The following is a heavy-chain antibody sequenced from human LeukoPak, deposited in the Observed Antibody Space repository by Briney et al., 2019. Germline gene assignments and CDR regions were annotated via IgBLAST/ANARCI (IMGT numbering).Heavy chain of an antibody. D-gene: IGHD6-13*01. V-gene: IGHV4-39*01. CDR2: IYYSGST. J-gene: IGHJ6*03. Sequence: SETLSLTCTVSGGSTSSSSYYWGWIRQPPGKGLEWIGSIYYSGSTYYNPSLKSRVTISVDTSKNQFSLKLSSVTAADTAVYYCARVVKPAVAAGTPYYYYYMDVWGKGTTVTISS. CDR3: ARVVKPAVAAGTPYYYYYMDV. CDR1: GGSTSSSSYY.